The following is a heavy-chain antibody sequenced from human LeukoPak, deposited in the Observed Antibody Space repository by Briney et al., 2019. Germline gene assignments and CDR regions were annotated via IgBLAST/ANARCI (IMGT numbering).Heavy chain of an antibody. CDR2: IQYHGRDK. V-gene: IGHV3-30*02. Sequence: PGGSLRPSCAASGFTFRTSGMHWVRQAPGKGLEWVAFIQYHGRDKYYADSVKGRFTISRDNSKNTLYMEVNSLRAEDTAVYYCARAKRPDYWGQGTLVTVSS. CDR3: ARAKRPDY. CDR1: GFTFRTSG. J-gene: IGHJ4*02.